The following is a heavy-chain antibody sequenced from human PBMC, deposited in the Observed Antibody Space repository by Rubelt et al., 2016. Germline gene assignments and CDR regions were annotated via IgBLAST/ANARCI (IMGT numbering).Heavy chain of an antibody. Sequence: GSGYFFSNYWVAWVRQMPGKGLESVGIIHPSDSDTRYSPSFEGQVTMSVDKSKNIAYLQWTSLKASDTAMYFCARKPPYSSSWYSFDYWGQGTLVTVSS. CDR3: ARKPPYSSSWYSFDY. CDR1: GYFFSNYW. D-gene: IGHD6-13*01. J-gene: IGHJ4*02. V-gene: IGHV5-51*01. CDR2: IHPSDSDT.